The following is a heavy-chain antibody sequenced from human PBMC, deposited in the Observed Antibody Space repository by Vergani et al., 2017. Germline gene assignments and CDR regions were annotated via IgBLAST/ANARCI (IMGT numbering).Heavy chain of an antibody. D-gene: IGHD3-10*01. J-gene: IGHJ5*02. CDR3: ARDRPGTWANWFDP. V-gene: IGHV4-61*02. CDR1: GGSISSGSYY. CDR2: IYTSGST. Sequence: QVQLQESGPGLVKPSQTLSVTCTVSGGSISSGSYYWSWIRQPAGKGLEWIGRIYTSGSTNYNPSLKSRVTITVDTSKNQFSLKLSSVTAADTAVYYCARDRPGTWANWFDPWGQGTLVTVSS.